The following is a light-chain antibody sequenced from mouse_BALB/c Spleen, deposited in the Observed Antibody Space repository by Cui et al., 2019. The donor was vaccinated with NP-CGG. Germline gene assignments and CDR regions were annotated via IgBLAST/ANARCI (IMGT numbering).Light chain of an antibody. Sequence: HAVVTLESALTTSPGETVTLTCRSSTGAVTTSNYANWVQEKPDHLFTGLIGGTHNRAPGVPARFSGSLIGDKAALTITGTQTEDEAIYFCALWYSNHWVFGGGTKLTVL. J-gene: IGLJ1*01. CDR2: GTH. V-gene: IGLV1*01. CDR3: ALWYSNHWV. CDR1: TGAVTTSNY.